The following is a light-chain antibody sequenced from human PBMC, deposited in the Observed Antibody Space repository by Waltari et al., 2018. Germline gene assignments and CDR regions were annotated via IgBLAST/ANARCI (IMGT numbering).Light chain of an antibody. CDR3: CSYAGSYTWV. CDR1: SSDVGNYNL. Sequence: QSALTHPASVSGSPGQSLTISCTGTSSDVGNYNLVPWYQQYPGKAPKVMIYDDNRRLSGVSDRFSGSKSGNTASLTISGVQAEDEADYYCCSYAGSYTWVFGGGTKLTVL. V-gene: IGLV2-23*01. J-gene: IGLJ3*02. CDR2: DDN.